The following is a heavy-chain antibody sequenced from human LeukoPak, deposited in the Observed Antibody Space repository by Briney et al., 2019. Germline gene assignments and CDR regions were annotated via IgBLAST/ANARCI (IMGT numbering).Heavy chain of an antibody. D-gene: IGHD3-3*01. CDR2: IIPILGIA. Sequence: SVKVSCKASGGTFSSYAISWVRQAPGQGLEWMGRIIPILGIANYAQKFQGRVTITADKSTSTAYMELSSLRSEDTAVYYCARGLRTYYDFWSGYSDDAFDIWGHGTMVTVSS. V-gene: IGHV1-69*04. CDR3: ARGLRTYYDFWSGYSDDAFDI. CDR1: GGTFSSYA. J-gene: IGHJ3*02.